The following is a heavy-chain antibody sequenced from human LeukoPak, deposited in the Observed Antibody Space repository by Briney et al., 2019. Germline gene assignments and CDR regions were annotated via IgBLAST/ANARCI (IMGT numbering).Heavy chain of an antibody. CDR3: ARGTYYYDSSGYYEHDWFDP. CDR2: INPNSGGT. CDR1: GYSFTAYY. Sequence: HWASVKVSCKASGYSFTAYYMHWVRQAPGQGLEWMGWINPNSGGTNYAQKFQGRVTMTRDTSISTAYMELSRLRSDDTAVYYCARGTYYYDSSGYYEHDWFDPWGQGTLVTVSS. D-gene: IGHD3-22*01. J-gene: IGHJ5*02. V-gene: IGHV1-2*02.